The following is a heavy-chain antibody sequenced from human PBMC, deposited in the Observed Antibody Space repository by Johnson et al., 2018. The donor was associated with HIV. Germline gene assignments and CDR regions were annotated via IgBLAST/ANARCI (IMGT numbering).Heavy chain of an antibody. CDR2: IKQDGSEK. CDR1: GFTFSSYA. CDR3: ARSRGGSAEDAFDI. Sequence: VLLVESGGGVVQPGRSLRLSCAASGFTFSSYAMHWVRQAPGKGLEWVTIIKQDGSEKYYVDSVKGRFTISRDNSKNTLYLQMNSLRAEDAAVYYCARSRGGSAEDAFDIWGQGTMVTVSS. D-gene: IGHD1-26*01. V-gene: IGHV3-7*03. J-gene: IGHJ3*02.